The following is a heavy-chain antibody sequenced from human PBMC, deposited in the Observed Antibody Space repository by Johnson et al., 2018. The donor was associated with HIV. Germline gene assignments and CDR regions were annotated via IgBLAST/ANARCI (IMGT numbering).Heavy chain of an antibody. V-gene: IGHV3-7*01. CDR3: ARDAGATTGLFTAFDI. CDR2: IKQDGSEK. J-gene: IGHJ3*02. D-gene: IGHD1-26*01. CDR1: GFTFSSYW. Sequence: VQLVESGGGLVQPGGSLRLSCAASGFTFSSYWMSWVRQAPGKGLEWVANIKQDGSEKYYVDSVKGRFTISRDNAKNSLYLQMNSLRAEDTAVYYCARDAGATTGLFTAFDIWGQGTMVTVSS.